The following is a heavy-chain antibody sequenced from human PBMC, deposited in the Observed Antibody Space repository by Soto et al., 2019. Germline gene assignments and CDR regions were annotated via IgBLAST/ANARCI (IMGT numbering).Heavy chain of an antibody. V-gene: IGHV4-59*08. Sequence: SDCRSMKKKPPGRGLEWIGFIYYAGSTKYNPSLNSRVPISVDTSKNQFSLTVTSVTAADTAVYYWEKRAEEMRSLSRWGWGTVVTVS. CDR1: SDC. CDR3: EKRAEEMRSLSR. J-gene: IGHJ4*02. CDR2: IYYAGST.